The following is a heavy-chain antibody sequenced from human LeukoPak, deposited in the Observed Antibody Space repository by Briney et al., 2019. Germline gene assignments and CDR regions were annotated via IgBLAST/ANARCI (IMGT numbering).Heavy chain of an antibody. CDR1: GFTFSSYA. J-gene: IGHJ4*02. CDR2: ISGSGGST. D-gene: IGHD3-10*01. CDR3: AKHEGSSGSYCHFHY. Sequence: GESLRLSCAASGFTFSSYAMTWVRQAPGKGLEWVSSISGSGGSTYYGDSVKGRFTISRDNSRNTLYLQMNRLRAEDTAVYYCAKHEGSSGSYCHFHYWGQGTLVTVSS. V-gene: IGHV3-23*01.